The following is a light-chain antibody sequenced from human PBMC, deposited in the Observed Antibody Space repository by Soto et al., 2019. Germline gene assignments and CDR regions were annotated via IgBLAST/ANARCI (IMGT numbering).Light chain of an antibody. V-gene: IGLV1-47*02. Sequence: QSVLSQSPSASGTPGQSVTISCSGSSSNIGSNYVYWYQQLPGTAPKLLIYSNNQRPSGVPDRFSGSKFGSSASLAISGLRSEDQAAYYCAAWDDSLSGHVVFGGGTQLTVL. CDR1: SSNIGSNY. CDR3: AAWDDSLSGHVV. CDR2: SNN. J-gene: IGLJ7*01.